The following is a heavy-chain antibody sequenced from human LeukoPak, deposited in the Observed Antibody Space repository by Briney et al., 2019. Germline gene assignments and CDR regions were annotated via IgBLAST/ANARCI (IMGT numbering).Heavy chain of an antibody. CDR3: ARGYYGSGSHCCHMDV. CDR1: VGSFSGYY. CDR2: INHSGST. Sequence: SETPSLTCAVYVGSFSGYYWSWIRQPPGKGLEWIGEINHSGSTNYNSSLKSRVTISVDTSKNQFSLKLSSVTAADTAVYYCARGYYGSGSHCCHMDVWGKGTTITVS. J-gene: IGHJ6*03. D-gene: IGHD3-10*01. V-gene: IGHV4-34*01.